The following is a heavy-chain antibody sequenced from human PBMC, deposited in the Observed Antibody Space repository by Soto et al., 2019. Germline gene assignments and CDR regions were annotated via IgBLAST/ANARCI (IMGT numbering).Heavy chain of an antibody. CDR3: ATDWGSTYDTRDRWDC. V-gene: IGHV3-30-3*01. CDR1: GFSVSSYA. D-gene: IGHD3-22*01. CDR2: ISYDGSNR. Sequence: QVQLVESGGGVAQPGRSLRLSCVASGFSVSSYAMHWIRQAPGKGLEWVAVISYDGSNRQYADSVKGRFTISRDNSENTLYLHMDSLRAEDTAVYYCATDWGSTYDTRDRWDCWGQGTLVTVSS. J-gene: IGHJ4*02.